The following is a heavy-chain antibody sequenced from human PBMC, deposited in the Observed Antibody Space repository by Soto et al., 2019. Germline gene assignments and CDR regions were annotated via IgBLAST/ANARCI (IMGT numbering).Heavy chain of an antibody. CDR3: TTESYYYASGSFDY. Sequence: EVQLVESGGGLVKPGGSLRLSCAASGFTFSNAWMSWVRQAPGKGLEWVGRIKSKTDGGTTDYAAPVKGRFTISRDDSKNTLYLQMKSLKTEDTAVYYCTTESYYYASGSFDYWGQGTLVTVSS. D-gene: IGHD3-10*01. CDR2: IKSKTDGGTT. V-gene: IGHV3-15*01. CDR1: GFTFSNAW. J-gene: IGHJ4*02.